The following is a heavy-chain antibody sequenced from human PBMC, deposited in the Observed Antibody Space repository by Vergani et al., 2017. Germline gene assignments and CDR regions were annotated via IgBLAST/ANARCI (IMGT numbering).Heavy chain of an antibody. D-gene: IGHD6-13*01. J-gene: IGHJ6*03. CDR3: ARDGSSSWPYYYYYMDV. CDR1: GYTFTGYY. CDR2: INPNSGGT. V-gene: IGHV1-2*02. Sequence: QVQLVQSGAEVKKPGASVKVSCMASGYTFTGYYMHWVRQAPGQGLEWMGWINPNSGGTNYAQTFQGRVTMTRDTSISTAYMELSRLRSDDTAVYYCARDGSSSWPYYYYYMDVWGKGTTVTVSS.